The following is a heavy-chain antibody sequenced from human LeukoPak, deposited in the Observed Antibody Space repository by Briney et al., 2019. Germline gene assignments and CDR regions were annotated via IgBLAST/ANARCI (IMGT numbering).Heavy chain of an antibody. CDR3: ARVGSYYDSDY. V-gene: IGHV3-48*03. CDR2: ISSSGSTI. D-gene: IGHD3-22*01. CDR1: GFTFSSYE. J-gene: IGHJ4*02. Sequence: GGSLRLSCAASGFTFSSYEMNWVRQAPGKGLEWVSYISSSGSTIYYADSVKGRFTISRDNAQNSLYLQMSSLRAEDTAVYYCARVGSYYDSDYWGQGTLVTVSS.